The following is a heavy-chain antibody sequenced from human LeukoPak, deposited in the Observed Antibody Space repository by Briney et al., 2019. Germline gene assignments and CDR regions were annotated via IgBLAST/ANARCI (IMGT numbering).Heavy chain of an antibody. D-gene: IGHD6-19*01. CDR1: GFTFSSYS. CDR3: ARDRYSSGWYWFDP. CDR2: ISSSSSYI. J-gene: IGHJ5*02. V-gene: IGHV3-21*01. Sequence: PGGSLRLSCAASGFTFSSYSMNWVRQAPGKGLEWVSSISSSSSYIYYADSVKGRFTISRDNAKNSLYLQMNSLRAEDTAVYYCARDRYSSGWYWFDPWGQGTLVTLSS.